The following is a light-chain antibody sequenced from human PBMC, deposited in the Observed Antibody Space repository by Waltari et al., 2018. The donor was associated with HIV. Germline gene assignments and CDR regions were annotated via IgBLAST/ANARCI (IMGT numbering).Light chain of an antibody. CDR2: NNN. V-gene: IGLV1-44*01. J-gene: IGLJ1*01. CDR3: AAWDDSLSGYV. CDR1: SPNIGSNT. Sequence: QSVLTQSPSASATPGQRVTISCSGSSPNIGSNTVNWYQQLPGLAPKLLIYNNNQRPSGVPDRFSGSKSGTSASLAVSGLQSDDEADYYCAAWDDSLSGYVFGTGTKVTVL.